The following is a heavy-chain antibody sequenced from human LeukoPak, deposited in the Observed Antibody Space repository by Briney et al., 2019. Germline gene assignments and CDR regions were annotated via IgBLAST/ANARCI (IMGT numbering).Heavy chain of an antibody. Sequence: PGGSLRLSCAASGFTFSSYGMHWVRQAPGKGLEWVAFTRYDGSNKYYADSVKGRFTISRDNSKNTLYLQMNSLRAEDTAVYYCAKDTSVHPYYDFWSGYPLDYWGQGTLVTVSS. V-gene: IGHV3-30*02. CDR2: TRYDGSNK. CDR1: GFTFSSYG. J-gene: IGHJ4*02. CDR3: AKDTSVHPYYDFWSGYPLDY. D-gene: IGHD3-3*01.